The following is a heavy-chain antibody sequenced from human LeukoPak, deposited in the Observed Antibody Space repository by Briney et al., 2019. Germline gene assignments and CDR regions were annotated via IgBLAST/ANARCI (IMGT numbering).Heavy chain of an antibody. CDR1: GFTFRSFA. V-gene: IGHV3-23*01. Sequence: GGSLRLPCVTSGFTFRSFAMTWVRPAPGKGLDWASTITGSGDNTYYADSVRGQFTTSRDNSKNTLFLQLDRLTAEDTAMYYCAKDPSFYGGKLGSDSWGQGTLVIVSS. J-gene: IGHJ4*02. D-gene: IGHD4-23*01. CDR2: ITGSGDNT. CDR3: AKDPSFYGGKLGSDS.